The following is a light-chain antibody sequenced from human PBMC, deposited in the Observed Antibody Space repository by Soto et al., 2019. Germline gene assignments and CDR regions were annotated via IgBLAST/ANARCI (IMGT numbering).Light chain of an antibody. J-gene: IGKJ4*01. CDR1: QSISDA. Sequence: EIVMRQSPATLSVTPGGRATLSCRASQSISDALAWYQQKPGQAPRLLIYGASSRATGIPDRFSGSGSGTDYTLTISRMEPEDFAVYYCQQYGSSLLTFGGGSMVDIK. CDR2: GAS. CDR3: QQYGSSLLT. V-gene: IGKV3-20*01.